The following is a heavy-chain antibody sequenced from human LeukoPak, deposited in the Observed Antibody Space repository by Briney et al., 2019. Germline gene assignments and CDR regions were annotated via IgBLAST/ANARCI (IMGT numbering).Heavy chain of an antibody. J-gene: IGHJ6*03. D-gene: IGHD6-25*01. CDR3: ARGRIAAAVNYYYYYMDV. CDR2: IIPIFGTA. CDR1: GGTFSSYA. V-gene: IGHV1-69*05. Sequence: ASEKVSCKASGGTFSSYAISWVRQAPGQGLEWMGGIIPIFGTANYAQKFQGRVMITTVESTSTAYMVLSSLRSEDTAVYYCARGRIAAAVNYYYYYMDVWGKGTTVTVSS.